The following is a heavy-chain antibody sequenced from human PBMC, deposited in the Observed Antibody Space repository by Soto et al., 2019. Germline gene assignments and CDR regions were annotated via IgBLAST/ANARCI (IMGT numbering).Heavy chain of an antibody. V-gene: IGHV2-5*02. CDR2: IYWDDDK. D-gene: IGHD3-22*01. Sequence: QITLKESGPTLVKPTQTLTLTCSFSGFSLSTSGMGVGWIRQPPGKALEWLALIYWDDDKRYSPSLKSRVTITKDTSKNQVVRTRADMDPVDTATYYCVHRGGFHYYDTPFDCWGQGTLVTVSS. J-gene: IGHJ4*02. CDR3: VHRGGFHYYDTPFDC. CDR1: GFSLSTSGMG.